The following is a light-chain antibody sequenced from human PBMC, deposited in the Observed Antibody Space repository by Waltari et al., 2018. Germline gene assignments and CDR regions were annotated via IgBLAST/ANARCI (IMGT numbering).Light chain of an antibody. CDR2: GAS. Sequence: EIVLTQSPGTLSLSPGDSATLSCRTSQSVTRALAWYQQKPCQAPRLLIYGASNRATGIPDRFSGSGSGTDFSLTISSLEPEDFAVYYCQHYLRLPVTFGQGTKVEVK. CDR3: QHYLRLPVT. CDR1: QSVTRA. V-gene: IGKV3-20*01. J-gene: IGKJ1*01.